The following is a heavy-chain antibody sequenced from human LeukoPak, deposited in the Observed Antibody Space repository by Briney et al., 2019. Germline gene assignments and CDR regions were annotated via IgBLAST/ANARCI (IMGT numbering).Heavy chain of an antibody. CDR3: VRDANDNAGDSLSGCDI. V-gene: IGHV3-13*01. CDR2: IGTAGDT. Sequence: PGGSLRLSCAASGFTLSSYDMHWVRQRTGKDLEWVSAIGTAGDTYYADSVKGRFTISREDAKNSLYLQMNSLTAGDTAVYYCVRDANDNAGDSLSGCDIWGQGTVVNVSS. D-gene: IGHD4-23*01. J-gene: IGHJ3*02. CDR1: GFTLSSYD.